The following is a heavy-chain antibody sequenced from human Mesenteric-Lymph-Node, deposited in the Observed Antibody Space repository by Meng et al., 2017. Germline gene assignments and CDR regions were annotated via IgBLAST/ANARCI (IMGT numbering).Heavy chain of an antibody. V-gene: IGHV3-23*01. Sequence: GGSLRLSCAASGFTFSSYAMSWVRQAAGKGLQWVSSISGSAGNTYYADSVKGRFTISRDTSKNTLHLQMTSLRAEDTAVYYCAKSHYDPVVVNEDYPSWFDPWGQGTLVTVSS. CDR2: ISGSAGNT. J-gene: IGHJ5*02. CDR3: AKSHYDPVVVNEDYPSWFDP. D-gene: IGHD3-22*01. CDR1: GFTFSSYA.